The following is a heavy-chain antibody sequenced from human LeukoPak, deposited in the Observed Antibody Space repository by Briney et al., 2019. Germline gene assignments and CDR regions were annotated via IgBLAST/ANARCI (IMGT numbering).Heavy chain of an antibody. Sequence: ASVKVSCKASGYTFTSYGISWVRQAPGQGLEWVGWISAYNGNTNYAQKLQGRVTMTTDTSTSTAYMELRSLRSDDTAVYYCARDGIAVAGDYYYYGMDVWGKGTTVTVSS. CDR3: ARDGIAVAGDYYYYGMDV. D-gene: IGHD6-19*01. CDR2: ISAYNGNT. J-gene: IGHJ6*04. CDR1: GYTFTSYG. V-gene: IGHV1-18*04.